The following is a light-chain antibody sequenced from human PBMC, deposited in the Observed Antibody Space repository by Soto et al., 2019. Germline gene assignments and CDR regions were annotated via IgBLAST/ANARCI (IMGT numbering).Light chain of an antibody. J-gene: IGKJ1*01. CDR2: KAS. V-gene: IGKV1-5*03. CDR1: QSISSW. Sequence: DIQMTQSPSTLSASVGDRVTIICRASQSISSWLAWYQQKAGKAPKLLISKASNLDSGVPSRFSGSGSGTEFNLTISSLQPDDFATYYCQQYYSYPWTFGQGTKVDIK. CDR3: QQYYSYPWT.